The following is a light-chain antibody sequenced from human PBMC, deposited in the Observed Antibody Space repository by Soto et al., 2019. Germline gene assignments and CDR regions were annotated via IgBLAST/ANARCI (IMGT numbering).Light chain of an antibody. Sequence: EIVLTQSPGTLSMSPGERATLSCRASQSLSSSSLAWYQQKPGQAPSLLIFDASKRATGIPARFSGSGSGTDFTLTITSLEPEDFAVYYCQQRAIWRGVTFGPGTKVDIK. CDR3: QQRAIWRGVT. CDR2: DAS. V-gene: IGKV3D-20*02. J-gene: IGKJ3*01. CDR1: QSLSSSS.